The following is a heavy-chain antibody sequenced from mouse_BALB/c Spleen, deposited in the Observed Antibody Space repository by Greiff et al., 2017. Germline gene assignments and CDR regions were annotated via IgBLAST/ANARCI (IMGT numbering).Heavy chain of an antibody. CDR1: GYSITSDYA. CDR3: ARRDYGNFDV. Sequence: EVKLVESGPGLVKPSQSLSLTCTVTGYSITSDYAWNWIRQFPGNKLEWMGYISYSGSTSYNPSLKSRISITRDTSKNQFFLQLNSVTTEDTATYYCARRDYGNFDVWGAGTTVTVSS. D-gene: IGHD1-2*01. V-gene: IGHV3-2*02. CDR2: ISYSGST. J-gene: IGHJ1*01.